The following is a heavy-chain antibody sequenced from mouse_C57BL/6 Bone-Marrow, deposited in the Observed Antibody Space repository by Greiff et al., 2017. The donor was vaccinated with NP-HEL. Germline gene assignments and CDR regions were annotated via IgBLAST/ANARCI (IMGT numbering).Heavy chain of an antibody. D-gene: IGHD2-2*01. Sequence: EVPLVASGCGFVPPVASLPLSCASNESAFPSPYLSCFRTTPLHLLELVAAINSYGGSTYYPGTMERRFIISRDNTKKTLYLQMSSLRSEDTALYYCARLWLRRDFGAYWGQGTLVTVSA. CDR2: INSYGGST. CDR1: ESAFPSPY. J-gene: IGHJ3*01. V-gene: IGHV5-2*01. CDR3: ARLWLRRDFGAY.